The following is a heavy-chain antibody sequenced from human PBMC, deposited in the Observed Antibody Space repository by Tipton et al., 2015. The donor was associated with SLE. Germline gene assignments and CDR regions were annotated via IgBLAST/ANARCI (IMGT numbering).Heavy chain of an antibody. D-gene: IGHD3-16*01. J-gene: IGHJ2*01. CDR1: GDSISGHY. Sequence: TLSLTCTVSGDSISGHYWQWIRQPPGRGLEWIGYIYYSGSTYYNPSLKSRITISVDTSKNQFSLKLSSVTAADTAVYYCARDPGGGYFDLWGRGTLVTVSS. V-gene: IGHV4-59*06. CDR3: ARDPGGGYFDL. CDR2: IYYSGST.